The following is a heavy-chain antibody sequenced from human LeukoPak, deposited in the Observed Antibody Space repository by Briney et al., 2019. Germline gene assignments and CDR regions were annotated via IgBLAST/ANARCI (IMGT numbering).Heavy chain of an antibody. CDR2: IRSKVYGGTP. J-gene: IGHJ4*02. Sequence: GGSLRLSCIASGFTFGDYAMTWVRQAPGKGLEWVGFIRSKVYGGTPEYAASVKGRFTISRDDSKGIAYLQMNSLKAEDTAVYYCTRDQTPYYWGQGTLVTVSS. V-gene: IGHV3-49*04. CDR1: GFTFGDYA. CDR3: TRDQTPYY.